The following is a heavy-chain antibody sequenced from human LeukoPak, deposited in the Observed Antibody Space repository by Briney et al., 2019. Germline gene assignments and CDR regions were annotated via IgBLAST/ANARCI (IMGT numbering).Heavy chain of an antibody. J-gene: IGHJ5*02. CDR2: IYHSGST. V-gene: IGHV4-38-2*01. CDR1: GYSISSGDY. Sequence: SETLSLTCAVSGYSISSGDYWGWIRQPPGKGLEWIGSIYHSGSTYYNPSLKSRVTISVDTSKNQFSLKLSSVTAADTAVYYCARVRENYDSSGSPYNWFDPWGQGTLVTVSS. D-gene: IGHD3-22*01. CDR3: ARVRENYDSSGSPYNWFDP.